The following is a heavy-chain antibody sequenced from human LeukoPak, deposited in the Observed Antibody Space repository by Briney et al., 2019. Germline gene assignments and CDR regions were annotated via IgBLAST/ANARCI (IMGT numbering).Heavy chain of an antibody. CDR3: ARIVVVAATPGYFDY. CDR2: IYYSGST. J-gene: IGHJ4*02. V-gene: IGHV4-31*03. Sequence: SETLSLTCTVSGGSISSGGYYWSWIRQHPGKGLEWIGYIYYSGSTYYNPSLKSRVTISVDTSKNQFSLKLSSVTAADTAVYYCARIVVVAATPGYFDYWGQGTLVTVSS. CDR1: GGSISSGGYY. D-gene: IGHD2-15*01.